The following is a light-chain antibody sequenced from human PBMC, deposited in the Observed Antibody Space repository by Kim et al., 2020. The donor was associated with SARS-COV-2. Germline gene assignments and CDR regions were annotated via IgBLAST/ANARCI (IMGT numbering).Light chain of an antibody. V-gene: IGLV10-54*01. CDR2: RNN. J-gene: IGLJ3*02. CDR1: SNNVGNQG. CDR3: AAWDSSLSAWV. Sequence: RQTATLTCTGKSNNVGNQGAAWLQQHQGHPLKLLSYRNNNRPSGISERFSASRSGDTASLTITGLQPEDEADYYCAAWDSSLSAWVFGGGTQLTVL.